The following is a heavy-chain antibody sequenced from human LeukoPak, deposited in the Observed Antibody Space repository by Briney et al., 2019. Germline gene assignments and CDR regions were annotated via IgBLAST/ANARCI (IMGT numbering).Heavy chain of an antibody. J-gene: IGHJ4*02. Sequence: ASVKVSCKASGYSFTGYYMHWVRQAPGQGLEWMGWVNPNSGGTYYAQKFQGRVTMTRDTSISTAYMELKRLRSDDTAVYYCARDGHPYNWNDLDYWGQGTLVTVSS. D-gene: IGHD1-1*01. CDR2: VNPNSGGT. V-gene: IGHV1-2*02. CDR1: GYSFTGYY. CDR3: ARDGHPYNWNDLDY.